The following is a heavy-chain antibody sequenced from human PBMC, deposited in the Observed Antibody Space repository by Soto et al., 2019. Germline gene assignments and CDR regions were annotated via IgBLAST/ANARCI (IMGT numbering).Heavy chain of an antibody. CDR1: GYTFTSYY. J-gene: IGHJ5*02. D-gene: IGHD2-21*01. V-gene: IGHV1-46*03. Sequence: ASVKVSCKASGYTFTSYYMHWVRQAPGQGLEWMGIINPSGGSTSYAQKFQGRVTMTRDTSTSTVYMELSSLRSEDTAVYYCARDEIAYTRYNWFDPWGQGTLVTVSS. CDR2: INPSGGST. CDR3: ARDEIAYTRYNWFDP.